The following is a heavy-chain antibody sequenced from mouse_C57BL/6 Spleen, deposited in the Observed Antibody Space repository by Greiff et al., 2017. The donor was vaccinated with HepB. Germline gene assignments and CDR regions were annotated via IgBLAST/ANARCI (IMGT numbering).Heavy chain of an antibody. V-gene: IGHV1-75*01. CDR2: IFPGSGST. Sequence: VQLQQSGPELVKPGASVKISCKASGYTFTDYYINWVKQRPGQGLEWIGWIFPGSGSTYYNEKFKGKATLTVDKSSSTAYMLLSSLTSEDSAVYVGARARGTGPFYAMDYWGQGTSVTVSS. CDR3: ARARGTGPFYAMDY. CDR1: GYTFTDYY. D-gene: IGHD2-14*01. J-gene: IGHJ4*01.